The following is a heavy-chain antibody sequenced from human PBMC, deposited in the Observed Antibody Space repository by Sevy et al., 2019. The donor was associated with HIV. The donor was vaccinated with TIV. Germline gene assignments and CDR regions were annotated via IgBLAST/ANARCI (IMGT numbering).Heavy chain of an antibody. CDR1: GFTFSSYA. CDR3: ANPLNHGSARIRSAFDI. D-gene: IGHD3-10*01. Sequence: GGSLRLSCAASGFTFSSYAMSWVRQAPGKGLEWVSAISGSGGSTYYADSVKGRFTISRDNSKNTLYLQMNSLRAEDTAVYYCANPLNHGSARIRSAFDIWGQGTMVTVSS. V-gene: IGHV3-23*01. J-gene: IGHJ3*02. CDR2: ISGSGGST.